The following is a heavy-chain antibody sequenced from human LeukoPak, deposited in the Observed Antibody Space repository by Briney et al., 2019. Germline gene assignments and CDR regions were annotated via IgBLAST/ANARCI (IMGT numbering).Heavy chain of an antibody. CDR2: ISFDRSNK. D-gene: IGHD3-16*02. CDR3: AKDTSFDYVWGTYRPTLYYYGLDV. V-gene: IGHV3-30*18. CDR1: GFTFNTYS. J-gene: IGHJ6*02. Sequence: GGSLRLSCAASGFTFNTYSMNWVRQAPGKGLEWLAAISFDRSNKFYVDSVKGRFTISRDNSKRAVHLQMNSLRVEDTAVYFCAKDTSFDYVWGTYRPTLYYYGLDVWGQGTTVIVSS.